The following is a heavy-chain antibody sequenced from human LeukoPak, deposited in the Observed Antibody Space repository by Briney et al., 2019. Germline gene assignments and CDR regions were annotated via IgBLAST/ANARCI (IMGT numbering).Heavy chain of an antibody. CDR3: ATRYYFDS. V-gene: IGHV3-23*01. CDR2: ISGSGGST. J-gene: IGHJ4*02. Sequence: GGSLRLSCAASGFTFRSNYMRWVRQAPGEGLEGVSAISGSGGSTYYADSVKGRFTIGRDNDKNTLYLQMNRLRAEDTAVYYCATRYYFDSWGQGTLVTVSS. D-gene: IGHD3-3*01. CDR1: GFTFRSNY.